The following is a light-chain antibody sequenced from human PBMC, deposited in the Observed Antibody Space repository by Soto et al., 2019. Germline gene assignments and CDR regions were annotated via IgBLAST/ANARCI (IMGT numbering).Light chain of an antibody. V-gene: IGKV1-9*01. Sequence: DIQLTQSPALLSSSLGDRATITCRASQGITGCLAWYQQKPGKAPKLLIYAASSLQSGVPSRFSGSGSGTDFTLTISSLQPEDFAVYYCQQGNNLPLTFGRGTKVDIK. CDR2: AAS. CDR3: QQGNNLPLT. J-gene: IGKJ4*01. CDR1: QGITGC.